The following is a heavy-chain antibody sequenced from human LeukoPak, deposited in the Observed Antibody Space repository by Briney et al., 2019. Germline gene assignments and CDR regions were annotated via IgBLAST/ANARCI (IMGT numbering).Heavy chain of an antibody. Sequence: GGSLRLSCAVSGFSVSSFGMSWVRQPPGKGLEWISAISADGETTYYADSVKGRFIISRDNSENTLYLQLSSLRAEDTAVYYCAQGYSSGWYPHWGQGSLVSVSS. J-gene: IGHJ4*02. CDR2: ISADGETT. CDR3: AQGYSSGWYPH. CDR1: GFSVSSFG. V-gene: IGHV3-23*01. D-gene: IGHD6-19*01.